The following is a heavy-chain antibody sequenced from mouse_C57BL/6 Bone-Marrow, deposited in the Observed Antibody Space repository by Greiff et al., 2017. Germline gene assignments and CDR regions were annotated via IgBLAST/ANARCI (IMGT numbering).Heavy chain of an antibody. J-gene: IGHJ2*01. CDR3: SIADGYYSYYFDY. CDR2: IRPSDSYT. D-gene: IGHD2-3*01. CDR1: GYTFTSYW. V-gene: IGHV1-74*01. Sequence: VQLQQPGAELVKPGASVKVSCKASGYTFTSYWMPWVQQRPGQGLEWIGRIRPSDSYTNYNQKFKGKATLTVDKSSSTAYMQLSSLTSEDSAVYYCSIADGYYSYYFDYWGQGTTLTVSS.